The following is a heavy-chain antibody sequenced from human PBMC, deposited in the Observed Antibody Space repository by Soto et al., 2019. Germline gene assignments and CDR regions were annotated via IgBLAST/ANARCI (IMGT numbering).Heavy chain of an antibody. CDR3: AALTALPAAVTDY. J-gene: IGHJ4*02. CDR2: IYYSGST. CDR1: GDSVGGGNHY. V-gene: IGHV4-61*01. Sequence: TLSLTCPVSGDSVGGGNHYWSWIRQPPGKGLEWIGYIYYSGSTTYNPSLKSRVTISVDTSKNQFSLKLSSVSAADTAVYYCAALTALPAAVTDYWGQGTQVTVSS. D-gene: IGHD2-2*01.